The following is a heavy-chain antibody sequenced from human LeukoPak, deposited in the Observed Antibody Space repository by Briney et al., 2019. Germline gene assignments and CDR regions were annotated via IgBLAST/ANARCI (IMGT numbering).Heavy chain of an antibody. CDR1: GYTSSSYG. CDR2: ISTYNGNT. V-gene: IGHV1-18*01. Sequence: GASVKVSCKSSGYTSSSYGISWMRQAPGQGLEWMGSISTYNGNTNYAQEFQGRVTMSTDTSTSTAYMELSSLRSEDTAVYYCATDTLIVPPAFDIWGQGTMVTVSS. J-gene: IGHJ3*02. CDR3: ATDTLIVPPAFDI. D-gene: IGHD2-8*01.